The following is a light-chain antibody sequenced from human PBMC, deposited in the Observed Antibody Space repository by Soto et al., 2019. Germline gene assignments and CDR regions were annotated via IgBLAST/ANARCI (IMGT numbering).Light chain of an antibody. Sequence: EIVMTQSPLSLPVTPGEPASISCRSSQSLLHTDGNNYMGWYLQKPGHSPQLLIYLGSNRASGVPDRFSGSGSGTDFTLKISRVEAEDVGVYYCMQALQTPITFGQGTRLEIK. CDR1: QSLLHTDGNNY. V-gene: IGKV2-28*01. CDR3: MQALQTPIT. J-gene: IGKJ5*01. CDR2: LGS.